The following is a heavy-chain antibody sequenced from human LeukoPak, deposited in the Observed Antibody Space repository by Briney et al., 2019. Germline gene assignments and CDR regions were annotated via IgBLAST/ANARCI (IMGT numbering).Heavy chain of an antibody. CDR3: TRGMLRQPRDY. J-gene: IGHJ4*02. Sequence: GGSLRLSCAASGFTFNSYSMHWVRQAPGKGLEWVTAISDDETYKFYADSVKGRFTISRDNSKNTLYLQMNSLRVEDTAIYYCTRGMLRQPRDYWGQGMLVTVSS. CDR1: GFTFNSYS. CDR2: ISDDETYK. D-gene: IGHD3-10*02. V-gene: IGHV3-30-3*01.